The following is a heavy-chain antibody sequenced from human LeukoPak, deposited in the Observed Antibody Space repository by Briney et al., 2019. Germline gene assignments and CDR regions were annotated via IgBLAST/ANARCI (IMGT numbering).Heavy chain of an antibody. CDR3: ARIGPTWAFDI. V-gene: IGHV3-21*01. CDR1: GFTFSSYS. CDR2: ISSSSSYI. D-gene: IGHD3/OR15-3a*01. Sequence: GGSLRLSCAASGFTFSSYSMNWVRQAPGKGPEWVSSISSSSSYIYYADSVKGRFTISRDNAKNSLYLQMNSLRAEDTAVYYCARIGPTWAFDIWGQGTMVTVSS. J-gene: IGHJ3*02.